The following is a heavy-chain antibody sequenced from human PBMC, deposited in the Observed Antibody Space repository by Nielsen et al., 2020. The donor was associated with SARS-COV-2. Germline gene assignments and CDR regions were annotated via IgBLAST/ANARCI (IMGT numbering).Heavy chain of an antibody. Sequence: GESLKISCAASGFTFSSYGMHWVRQAPGKGLEWVAVISYDGSNKYYADSVKGRFTISRDNAKNTLYLQMNSLRAEDTAVYYCARGRSGIAAAGTGNWFDPWGQGTLVTVSS. D-gene: IGHD6-13*01. CDR3: ARGRSGIAAAGTGNWFDP. J-gene: IGHJ5*02. V-gene: IGHV3-30*03. CDR2: ISYDGSNK. CDR1: GFTFSSYG.